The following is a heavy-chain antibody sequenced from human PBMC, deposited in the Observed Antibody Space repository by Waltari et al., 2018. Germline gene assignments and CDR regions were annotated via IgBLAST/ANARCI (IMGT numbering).Heavy chain of an antibody. D-gene: IGHD5-12*01. CDR3: ARGILYSGYVY. V-gene: IGHV4-34*01. CDR1: GGSFSGYY. J-gene: IGHJ4*02. CDR2: INHSGST. Sequence: QVQLQQWGAGLLKPSETLSLTCAVYGGSFSGYYWSWIRQPPGKGLEWIGEINHSGSTNYNPSVKSRVTISVDTSKNQFSLKLSSVTAADTAVYYCARGILYSGYVYWGQGTLVTVSS.